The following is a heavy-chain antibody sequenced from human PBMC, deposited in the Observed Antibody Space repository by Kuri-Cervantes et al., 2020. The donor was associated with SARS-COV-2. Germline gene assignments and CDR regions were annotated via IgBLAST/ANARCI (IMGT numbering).Heavy chain of an antibody. V-gene: IGHV3-30-3*01. CDR3: ARDLSGYPVDY. J-gene: IGHJ4*02. CDR1: GFLFSASA. D-gene: IGHD3-22*01. CDR2: ISYDGSNK. Sequence: GESLKISCEVSGFLFSASAIHWVRQGSGKGLEWVAVISYDGSNKYYADSVKGRFTISRDNSKNTLYLQMNSLRAEDTAVYYCARDLSGYPVDYWGQGTLVTVSS.